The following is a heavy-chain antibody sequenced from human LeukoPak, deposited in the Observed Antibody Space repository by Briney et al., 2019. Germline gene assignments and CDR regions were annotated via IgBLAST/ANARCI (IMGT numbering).Heavy chain of an antibody. J-gene: IGHJ5*02. CDR3: ARALYSSGWPNWFDP. D-gene: IGHD6-19*01. Sequence: SETLSLTCTVSGGSISSSSYYWGWIRQPPGKGLEWIGSIYYSGSTYYNPSLKSRVTISVDTSKNQFSLKLSSVTAADTAAYYCARALYSSGWPNWFDPWGQGTLVTVSS. V-gene: IGHV4-39*07. CDR1: GGSISSSSYY. CDR2: IYYSGST.